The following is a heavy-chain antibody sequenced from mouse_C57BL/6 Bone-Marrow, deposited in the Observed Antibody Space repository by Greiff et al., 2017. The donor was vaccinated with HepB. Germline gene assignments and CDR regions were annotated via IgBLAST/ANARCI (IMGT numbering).Heavy chain of an antibody. CDR3: TRGWLRPAYYFDY. D-gene: IGHD2-2*01. Sequence: EVKLMESGEGLVKPGGSLKLSCAASGFTFSSYAMSWVRQTPEKRLEWVAYISSGGDYIYYADTVKGRFTISRDNARNTLYLQMSSLKSEDTAMYYCTRGWLRPAYYFDYWGQGTTLTVSS. CDR2: ISSGGDYI. V-gene: IGHV5-9-1*02. J-gene: IGHJ2*01. CDR1: GFTFSSYA.